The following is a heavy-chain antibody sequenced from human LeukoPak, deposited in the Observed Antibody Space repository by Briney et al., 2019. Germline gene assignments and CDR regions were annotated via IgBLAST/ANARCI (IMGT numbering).Heavy chain of an antibody. CDR3: AKGQLVDSGMDV. D-gene: IGHD1-1*01. Sequence: GGSLRLSCSASGFTFSSYSMNWVRQAPGKGLEWVSSISSSSSYIYYADSVKGRFTISGDSSKNTLYLQINSLRPEDAAIYYCAKGQLVDSGMDVWGQGTTVTVSS. CDR2: ISSSSSYI. V-gene: IGHV3-21*01. J-gene: IGHJ6*02. CDR1: GFTFSSYS.